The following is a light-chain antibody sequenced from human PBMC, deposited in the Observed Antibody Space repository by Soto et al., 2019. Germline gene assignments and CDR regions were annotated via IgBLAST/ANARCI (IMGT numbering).Light chain of an antibody. CDR2: KAS. Sequence: DIQMTQSPSTLSASVGDRVTITCRASQSISNWLAWYQQKPGKAPKLLIYKASSLESGVPSRFSGSGSGTEFTLTISSLQPDDFATYYCLQYNSYSYTFGQGTKLEIK. J-gene: IGKJ2*01. V-gene: IGKV1-5*03. CDR3: LQYNSYSYT. CDR1: QSISNW.